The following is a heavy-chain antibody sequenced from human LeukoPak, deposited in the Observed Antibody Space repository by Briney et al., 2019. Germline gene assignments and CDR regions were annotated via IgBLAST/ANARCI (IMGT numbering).Heavy chain of an antibody. CDR3: AKGFQAYGELSFDV. CDR2: VSGSASNT. CDR1: GFTFSNYA. D-gene: IGHD4-17*01. J-gene: IGHJ4*02. Sequence: GGSLRLSCAASGFTFSNYAMSWVRQAPGKGLEWVSTVSGSASNTYYADSVKGRFTISRDNSKTTLYLQMNSLRADDTAVYYCAKGFQAYGELSFDVWGQGTLVAVSS. V-gene: IGHV3-23*01.